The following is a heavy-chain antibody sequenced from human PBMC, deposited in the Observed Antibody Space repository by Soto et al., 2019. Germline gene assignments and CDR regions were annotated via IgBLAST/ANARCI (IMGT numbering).Heavy chain of an antibody. V-gene: IGHV1-69*06. J-gene: IGHJ5*02. CDR3: AMLAPILCRRTSCGQGLFEP. CDR1: GGTFSSCA. CDR2: IIPIFGTA. Sequence: AVKCSFNAAGGTFSSCAISWVRQAPGQVLECIGGIIPIFGTANYAQKFQGRVTITADKSTSTAHMELSSLRYEDTDVYYCAMLAPILCRRTSCGQGLFEPWGEGTLVTVSS. D-gene: IGHD2-2*01.